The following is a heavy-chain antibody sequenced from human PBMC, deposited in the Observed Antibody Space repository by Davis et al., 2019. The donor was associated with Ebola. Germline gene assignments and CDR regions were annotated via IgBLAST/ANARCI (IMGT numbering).Heavy chain of an antibody. CDR1: GYTFTSYY. D-gene: IGHD5-12*01. CDR3: ARERGSSFIYYYYGMDV. J-gene: IGHJ6*02. V-gene: IGHV1-46*01. CDR2: INPSGGST. Sequence: AASVKVSCKASGYTFTSYYMHWVRQAPGQGLEWMGIINPSGGSTSYAQKFQGRVTMTTDTSTSTAYMELRSLRSDDTAVYYCARERGSSFIYYYYGMDVWGQGTTVTVSS.